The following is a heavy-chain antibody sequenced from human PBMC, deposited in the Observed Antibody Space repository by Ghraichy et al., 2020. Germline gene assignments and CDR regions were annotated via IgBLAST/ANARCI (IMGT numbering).Heavy chain of an antibody. CDR3: AKEGNWNLDS. D-gene: IGHD1-1*01. CDR2: IKGDGSVT. J-gene: IGHJ5*01. V-gene: IGHV3-74*03. Sequence: GGSLTLSCSASGSTFSPYWMHWVRQAPGNGLVWVSRIKGDGSVTQYADSVKGRVTISRDNAKKTLYLQMSGLRAEDTAIYYCAKEGNWNLDSWGQGTLVTVSS. CDR1: GSTFSPYW.